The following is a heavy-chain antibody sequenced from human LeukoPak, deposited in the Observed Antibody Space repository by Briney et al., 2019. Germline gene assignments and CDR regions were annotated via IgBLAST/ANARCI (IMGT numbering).Heavy chain of an antibody. Sequence: ASVKVSFKASGYTFTSYGISWVRQAPGQGLEWMGWISAYNGNTNYAQELQGRVTMTTDTSTSTAYMELRSLRSDDTAVYYCARVDIVVVTGDYWGQGTLVTVSS. CDR3: ARVDIVVVTGDY. V-gene: IGHV1-18*01. CDR2: ISAYNGNT. D-gene: IGHD2-21*02. J-gene: IGHJ4*02. CDR1: GYTFTSYG.